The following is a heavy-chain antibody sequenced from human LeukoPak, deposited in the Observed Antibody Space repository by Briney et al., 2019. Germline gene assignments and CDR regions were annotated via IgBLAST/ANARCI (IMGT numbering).Heavy chain of an antibody. CDR2: IKQDGSEK. V-gene: IGHV3-7*01. D-gene: IGHD5-18*01. CDR3: ARVDGYSYGYHSDY. J-gene: IGHJ4*02. Sequence: QAGGSLRLSCAASGFTFGSYWMSWVCQAPGKGLEWVANIKQDGSEKYYVDSVKGRFTISRDNAKNSLYLQMNSLRAEDTAVYYCARVDGYSYGYHSDYWDQGTLVTVSS. CDR1: GFTFGSYW.